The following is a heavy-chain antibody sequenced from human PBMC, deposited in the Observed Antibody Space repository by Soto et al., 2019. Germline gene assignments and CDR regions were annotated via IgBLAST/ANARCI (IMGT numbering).Heavy chain of an antibody. J-gene: IGHJ5*02. CDR1: GGSMRSYY. V-gene: IGHV4-59*01. CDR3: AGEHRFLHSFRTRGSFD. CDR2: IHDSGIT. Sequence: SETLSLTCSVSGGSMRSYYWSWFRQPPGKGLEWIGYIHDSGITDYNPSLKSRATISIDTFRNQISLNLHSVTAADTAVYYCAGEHRFLHSFRTRGSFD. D-gene: IGHD3-10*01.